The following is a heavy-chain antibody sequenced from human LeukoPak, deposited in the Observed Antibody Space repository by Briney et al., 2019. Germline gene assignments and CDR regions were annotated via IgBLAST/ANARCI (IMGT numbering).Heavy chain of an antibody. CDR3: AKDHYGDYFSTGAFDI. V-gene: IGHV4-39*07. CDR1: GGSISSSSYY. J-gene: IGHJ3*02. D-gene: IGHD4-17*01. CDR2: IYYSGST. Sequence: WETLSLTCTVSGGSISSSSYYWGWIRQPPGKGLEWIGSIYYSGSTYYNPSLKSRVTISVDTSKNQFSLKLSSVTAADTAVYYCAKDHYGDYFSTGAFDIWGQGTTVIVSS.